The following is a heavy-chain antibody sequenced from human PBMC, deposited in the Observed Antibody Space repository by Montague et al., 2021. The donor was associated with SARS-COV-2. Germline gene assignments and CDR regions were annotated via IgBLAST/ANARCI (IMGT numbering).Heavy chain of an antibody. CDR3: ALYYHVSHAGYMKNY. CDR2: XYWDDEK. CDR1: GFSLSTSGIG. D-gene: IGHD3-3*02. Sequence: PELVKPTKTLTLTCTFSGFSLSTSGIGVGWIRQPPGKALEWLALXYWDDEKFYSTSLKTRLTITKDTSKNQVVLTMTNMDRVDTATYYCALYYHVSHAGYMKNYWGQGTLVTVSS. J-gene: IGHJ4*02. V-gene: IGHV2-5*08.